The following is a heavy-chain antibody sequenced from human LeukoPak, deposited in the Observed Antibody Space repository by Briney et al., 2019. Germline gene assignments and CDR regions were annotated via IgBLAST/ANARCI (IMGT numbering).Heavy chain of an antibody. V-gene: IGHV4-34*12. Sequence: SETLSLTCAVYGGSFSGYYWSWIRQPPGKGLEWIGSIFYSGSTYYNPFLKSRVAISVDTSKNQFSLNLSSVTAADTAVYYCARRAAGAGDFDYWGQGTLVTVSS. CDR2: IFYSGST. D-gene: IGHD6-13*01. J-gene: IGHJ4*02. CDR1: GGSFSGYY. CDR3: ARRAAGAGDFDY.